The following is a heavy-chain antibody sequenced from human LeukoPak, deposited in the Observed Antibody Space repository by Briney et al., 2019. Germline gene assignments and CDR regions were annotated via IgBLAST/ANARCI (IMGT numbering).Heavy chain of an antibody. D-gene: IGHD1-7*01. V-gene: IGHV1-2*02. J-gene: IGHJ4*02. CDR1: GYTFTGYY. CDR3: ARDLGITGTTRGFDY. CDR2: INPNSGGT. Sequence: ASVKVSCKASGYTFTGYYMHWVRQAPGQGLEWMGWINPNSGGTNYAQKFQGRVTITADKSTSTAYMELSSLRSEDTAVYYCARDLGITGTTRGFDYWGQGTLVTVSS.